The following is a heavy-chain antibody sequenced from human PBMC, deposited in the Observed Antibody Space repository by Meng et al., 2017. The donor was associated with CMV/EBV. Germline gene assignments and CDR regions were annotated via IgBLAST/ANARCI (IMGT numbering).Heavy chain of an antibody. CDR1: GGSISSYH. J-gene: IGHJ6*02. D-gene: IGHD1-26*01. Sequence: SETLSLTCTVSGGSISSYHWSWIRQPPGKGLEWIGYIYYSGSTHYNPSLKSRVTISVDTSKNQFSLKLSSVTAADTAVYYCARDIAWELRPGLPYYYGMDVWGQGTTVTVSS. V-gene: IGHV4-59*01. CDR3: ARDIAWELRPGLPYYYGMDV. CDR2: IYYSGST.